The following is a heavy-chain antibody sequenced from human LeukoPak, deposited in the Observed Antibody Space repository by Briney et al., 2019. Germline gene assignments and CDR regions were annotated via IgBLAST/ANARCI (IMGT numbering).Heavy chain of an antibody. D-gene: IGHD3-9*01. CDR1: GGSISSSSYY. J-gene: IGHJ4*02. CDR3: ARHGSVAYYDILTGYGARGYFDY. Sequence: SETLSLTCTVPGGSISSSSYYWGWIRQPPGKGLEWIGSIYYSGSTYYNPSLKSRVTISVDTSKNQFSLKLSSVTAADTAVYYCARHGSVAYYDILTGYGARGYFDYWGQGTLVTVSS. V-gene: IGHV4-39*01. CDR2: IYYSGST.